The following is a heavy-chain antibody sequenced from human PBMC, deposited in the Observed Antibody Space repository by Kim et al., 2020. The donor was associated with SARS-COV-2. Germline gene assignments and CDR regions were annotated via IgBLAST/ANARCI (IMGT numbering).Heavy chain of an antibody. Sequence: SETLSLTCSVSGASVSSGIYYWNWIRQPPGKGLESIGYIHYSGSIHYNPSLASRVNISVDTSKNQFSLNLYSVTAADTAFYYCARGSDAHKAGHWGQGTLVTVSS. CDR2: IHYSGSI. CDR3: ARGSDAHKAGH. CDR1: GASVSSGIYY. J-gene: IGHJ4*02. V-gene: IGHV4-61*01. D-gene: IGHD2-2*01.